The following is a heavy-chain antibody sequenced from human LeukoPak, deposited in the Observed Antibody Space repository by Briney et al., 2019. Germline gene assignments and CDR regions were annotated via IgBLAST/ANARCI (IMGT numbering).Heavy chain of an antibody. J-gene: IGHJ4*02. CDR1: GGSISSGSYY. Sequence: PSQTLSLTCTVSGGSISSGSYYWSWIRQPAGKGLEWIGRIYTSGGTYYNPSLKSRVTISVDRSKNQFSLKLSSVTAADTAVYYCARGSGYYRNYFDYWGQGTLVTVSS. D-gene: IGHD3-3*01. CDR3: ARGSGYYRNYFDY. V-gene: IGHV4-61*02. CDR2: IYTSGGT.